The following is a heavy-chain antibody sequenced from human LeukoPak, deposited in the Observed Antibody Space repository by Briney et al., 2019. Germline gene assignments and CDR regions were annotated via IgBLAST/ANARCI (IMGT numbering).Heavy chain of an antibody. D-gene: IGHD3-10*01. CDR3: AKDIRRQYDGSWSRKDYHFYGLDV. V-gene: IGHV3-23*01. J-gene: IGHJ6*02. CDR1: GFTFGSYA. CDR2: ITGVGDKT. Sequence: GGSLRLSCVASGFTFGSYAVSWVRQAPGKGLEWVSTITGVGDKTYYVDSVKGRFTISRDNSKDTVVLQMNSLRAEDSAVYFCAKDIRRQYDGSWSRKDYHFYGLDVWGQGTTVTVSS.